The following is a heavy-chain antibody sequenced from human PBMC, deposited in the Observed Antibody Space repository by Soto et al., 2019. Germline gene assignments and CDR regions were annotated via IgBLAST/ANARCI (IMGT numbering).Heavy chain of an antibody. CDR3: AKDVEGDFWSGAQN. J-gene: IGHJ4*02. CDR2: ISWNSGSI. CDR1: GFTFDDYA. V-gene: IGHV3-9*01. D-gene: IGHD3-3*01. Sequence: GGSLRLSCAASGFTFDDYAMHWVRQAPGKGLEWVSGISWNSGSIGYADSVKGRFTISRDNAKNSLYLQMNSLRAEDTALYYCAKDVEGDFWSGAQNWGQGTLVTVSS.